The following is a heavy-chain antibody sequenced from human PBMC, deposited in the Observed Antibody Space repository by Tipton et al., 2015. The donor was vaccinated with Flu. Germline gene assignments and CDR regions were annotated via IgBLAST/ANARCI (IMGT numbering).Heavy chain of an antibody. CDR3: VRTKDGYTLSNFVY. CDR2: FYYDVGT. Sequence: VSGASLRSSSYYWGWIRQPQGKGLEWIGSFYYDVGTYYNPSLNSRVTISVDESKNQFSLRLTSVTAADTAVYYCVRTKDGYTLSNFVYWGQGTLVTVSS. V-gene: IGHV4-39*07. D-gene: IGHD5-24*01. CDR1: GASLRSSSYY. J-gene: IGHJ4*02.